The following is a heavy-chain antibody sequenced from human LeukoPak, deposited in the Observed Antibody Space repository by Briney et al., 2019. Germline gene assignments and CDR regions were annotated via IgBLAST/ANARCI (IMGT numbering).Heavy chain of an antibody. D-gene: IGHD3/OR15-3a*01. Sequence: GESLRLSCAASGFPFSTYGMHWVRQPPGKGLEWVAVIWYDGSNKYYADSVKGRFTISRDNSKNTMYLQMDSLRVEDTAMYYCARAVGPFDYWGQGSLVTVSS. CDR2: IWYDGSNK. V-gene: IGHV3-33*01. CDR1: GFPFSTYG. CDR3: ARAVGPFDY. J-gene: IGHJ4*02.